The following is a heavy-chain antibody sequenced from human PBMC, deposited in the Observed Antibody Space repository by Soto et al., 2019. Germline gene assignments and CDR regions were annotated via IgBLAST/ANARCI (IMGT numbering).Heavy chain of an antibody. CDR1: GFSFGSYW. CDR3: AGGAGWLIDY. Sequence: EVQLVESGGGLVQPGGSLRLSCAASGFSFGSYWMNWVRHAPGKGLEWVAIIKKDGSERYYVDSVEGRFIISRDNVKNSLYLQMNSPRAEETAVYYCAGGAGWLIDYWGRGTLVIVSS. V-gene: IGHV3-7*03. CDR2: IKKDGSER. D-gene: IGHD3-22*01. J-gene: IGHJ4*02.